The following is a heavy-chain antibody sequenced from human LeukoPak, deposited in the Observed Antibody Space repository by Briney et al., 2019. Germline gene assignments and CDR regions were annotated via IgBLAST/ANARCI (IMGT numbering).Heavy chain of an antibody. V-gene: IGHV3-21*01. CDR2: ISSSSRYI. CDR1: GFTFSSYS. J-gene: IGHJ4*02. CDR3: ARATGYSSSWELDY. Sequence: GGSLRLSCAASGFTFSSYSMNCVRQAPGKGLEWVSSISSSSRYIYYADSVKGRFTISRDNAKNSLYLQMNSLRAEDTAVYYCARATGYSSSWELDYWGQGTLVTVSS. D-gene: IGHD6-13*01.